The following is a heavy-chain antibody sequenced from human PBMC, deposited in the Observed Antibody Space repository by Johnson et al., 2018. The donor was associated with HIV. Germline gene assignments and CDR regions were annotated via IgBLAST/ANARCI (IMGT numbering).Heavy chain of an antibody. V-gene: IGHV3-7*05. CDR1: AFSVSSNYW. Sequence: VQLVESGGGLVQPGGSLRLSCAVSAFSVSSNYWMSWVRQAPGKGLEWLANINQDGSEKYYVDSVKGRFTISRDTAKNSLYLQMNSLRAEDTAVYYCAREGDMIVVVAAFDIWGQGTMVIVSS. D-gene: IGHD3-22*01. CDR2: INQDGSEK. J-gene: IGHJ3*02. CDR3: AREGDMIVVVAAFDI.